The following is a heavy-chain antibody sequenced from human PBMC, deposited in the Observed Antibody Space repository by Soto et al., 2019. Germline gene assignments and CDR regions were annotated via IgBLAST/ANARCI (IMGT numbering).Heavy chain of an antibody. CDR1: GGSSRAYH. CDR2: FSYSGSL. Sequence: SETLSLTCSVYGGSSRAYHWSWIRQSPGEGLEWIGEFSYSGSLNYNPSLKRRVAVSLDTSTDHFSLSLTSVTAADTGVYFCAGGPRYWSFALWGRGTLVTVSS. J-gene: IGHJ2*01. V-gene: IGHV4-34*01. CDR3: AGGPRYWSFAL. D-gene: IGHD1-20*01.